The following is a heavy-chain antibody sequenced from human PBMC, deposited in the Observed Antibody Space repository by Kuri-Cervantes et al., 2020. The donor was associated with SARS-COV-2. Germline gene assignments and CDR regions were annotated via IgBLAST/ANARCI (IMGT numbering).Heavy chain of an antibody. CDR2: INPNSGGT. Sequence: ASVKVSCKASGYTFTGYYMHWVRQAPGQGLEWMGWINPNSGGTNYAQKFQGRVTMTRDTSISTAYMELSRLRSDDTAVYYRARKVGGDYYFDYWGQGTLVTVSS. CDR3: ARKVGGDYYFDY. D-gene: IGHD2-21*02. CDR1: GYTFTGYY. J-gene: IGHJ4*02. V-gene: IGHV1-2*02.